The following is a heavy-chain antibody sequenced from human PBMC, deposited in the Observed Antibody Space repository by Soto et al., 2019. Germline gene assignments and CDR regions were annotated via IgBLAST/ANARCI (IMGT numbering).Heavy chain of an antibody. CDR2: IEYPGANQ. CDR1: GFTFSTYA. J-gene: IGHJ4*02. CDR3: ARGAFVCSRGAYYDH. Sequence: QVRLVESGGGAVQPGDSLRLSCDVSGFTFSTYALHWVRQAPGMGLEWVALIEYPGANQYYADSVKGRFTVSRDNSKDVASLQMTSLKPGDSGVYYCARGAFVCSRGAYYDHWGQGTLVTVSS. V-gene: IGHV3-30-3*01. D-gene: IGHD3-10*01.